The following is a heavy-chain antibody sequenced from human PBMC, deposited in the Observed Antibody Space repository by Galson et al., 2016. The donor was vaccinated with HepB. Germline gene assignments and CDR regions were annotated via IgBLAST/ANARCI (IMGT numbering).Heavy chain of an antibody. J-gene: IGHJ4*02. CDR1: GGFISGSPHY. Sequence: SETLSLTCTVSGGFISGSPHYWGRIRQPPGKGLEWIASIHQSGIAYYSPSLQSRVSISVYTSKNKFSLSLRSVTAADTSVYYCARQFDLREGNYHEYWGQGILVTGSS. V-gene: IGHV4-39*01. CDR2: IHQSGIA. CDR3: ARQFDLREGNYHEY.